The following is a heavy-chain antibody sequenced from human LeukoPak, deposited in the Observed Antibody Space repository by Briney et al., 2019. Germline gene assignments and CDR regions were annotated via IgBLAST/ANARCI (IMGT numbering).Heavy chain of an antibody. J-gene: IGHJ4*02. Sequence: PSETLSLTCTVSGGSISSYYWSWIRQPPGKGLEWIGYIYYSGSTNYNPSLKSRVTISVDTSKNQFSLKLSSVTAADTAVYYCARSASFYGDYAFYFDYRGQGTLVTVSS. V-gene: IGHV4-59*01. CDR1: GGSISSYY. CDR3: ARSASFYGDYAFYFDY. D-gene: IGHD4-17*01. CDR2: IYYSGST.